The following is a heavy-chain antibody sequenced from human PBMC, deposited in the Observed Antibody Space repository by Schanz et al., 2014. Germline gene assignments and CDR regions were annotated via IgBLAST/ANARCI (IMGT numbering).Heavy chain of an antibody. CDR3: AGAFDSSGYYFDY. CDR1: GGTFSTYT. J-gene: IGHJ4*02. D-gene: IGHD3-22*01. Sequence: QVQLVQSGAEVKKPGSSVKVSCKASGGTFSTYTISWVRQAPGQGLEWMGWMNPNSGNTGYAQKFQGRVTITADKSTFTAYMDVSSLRSEDTAVYYCAGAFDSSGYYFDYWGQGSLVTVSA. CDR2: MNPNSGNT. V-gene: IGHV1-69*02.